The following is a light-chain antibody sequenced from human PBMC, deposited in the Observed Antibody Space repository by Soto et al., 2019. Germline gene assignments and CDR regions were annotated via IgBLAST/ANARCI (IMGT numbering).Light chain of an antibody. Sequence: PGTLSLSAGERATLSCRARQTVTSSHLAWYQQRPGQAPRLLIYAASSRATGIPDRFGGSGYGTDFPLTISRLEPEDFAVYYCHQYGSSPWTFGQGTKVEIK. CDR3: HQYGSSPWT. J-gene: IGKJ1*01. CDR2: AAS. V-gene: IGKV3-20*01. CDR1: QTVTSSH.